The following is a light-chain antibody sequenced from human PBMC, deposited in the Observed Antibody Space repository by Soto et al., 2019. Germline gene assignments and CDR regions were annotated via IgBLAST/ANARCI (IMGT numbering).Light chain of an antibody. J-gene: IGKJ1*01. CDR1: QSIRSY. CDR3: QQSYNTPIT. CDR2: AAS. V-gene: IGKV1-39*01. Sequence: DIQMTQSPSSLSASVGDRVTITCGASQSIRSYLNWYQQKPGKAPKLLIYAASSLQSGVPSRFTGSGSGTDFTLTISSLQPEDFATYYCQQSYNTPITFGQGTKVDI.